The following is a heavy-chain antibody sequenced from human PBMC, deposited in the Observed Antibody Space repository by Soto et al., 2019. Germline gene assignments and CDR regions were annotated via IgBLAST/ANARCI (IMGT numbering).Heavy chain of an antibody. J-gene: IGHJ6*03. Sequence: EVQVVESGGGLVQPGGSLRLSCAASGFTFSNHWMTWVRQAPGKGLEWVANIKQDGSEKYYVDXVKGRFTLSRXNAKXXXXXXXXXXXXXXXXXXXXXXXXXXXXXXXXXLSYYYYMDVWGKGTTVTVSS. CDR3: XXXXXXXXXXXXXLSYYYYMDV. CDR1: GFTFSNHW. V-gene: IGHV3-7*01. CDR2: IKQDGSEK.